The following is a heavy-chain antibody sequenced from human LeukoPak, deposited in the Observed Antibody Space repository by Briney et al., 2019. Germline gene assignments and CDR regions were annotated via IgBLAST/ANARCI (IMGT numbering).Heavy chain of an antibody. D-gene: IGHD6-19*01. V-gene: IGHV3-23*01. CDR2: ISGSGGST. J-gene: IGHJ6*02. CDR1: GFTFGTYA. CDR3: AKGGEGGSGWTFYYYGMDV. Sequence: PGGSLRLSCAASGFTFGTYAMSWVRQAPGKGLEWVSAISGSGGSTYYADSVKGRFTISRDNSKNTLYLQMNSLRAEDTAVYYCAKGGEGGSGWTFYYYGMDVWGQGTTVTVSS.